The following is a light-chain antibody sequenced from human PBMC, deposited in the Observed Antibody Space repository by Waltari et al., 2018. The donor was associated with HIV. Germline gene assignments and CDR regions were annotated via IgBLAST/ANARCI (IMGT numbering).Light chain of an antibody. J-gene: IGKJ3*01. Sequence: DIVMTQSPLSLSVTPGQPASISFRPSQSLLHSNGYNYLDWYLQKPGQSPQLLIYLGSNRASGVPDRFSGSGSGTDFTLKISRVEAEDVGVYYCMQARQTLFTFGPGTKVDIK. CDR3: MQARQTLFT. V-gene: IGKV2-28*01. CDR2: LGS. CDR1: QSLLHSNGYNY.